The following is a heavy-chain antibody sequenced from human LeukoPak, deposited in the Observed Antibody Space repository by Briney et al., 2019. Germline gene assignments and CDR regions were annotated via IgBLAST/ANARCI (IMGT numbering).Heavy chain of an antibody. J-gene: IGHJ4*02. CDR3: GRGHWGLDY. CDR1: GVTCSDHY. D-gene: IGHD7-27*01. Sequence: GGTLRLSCAVSGVTCSDHYMSWSRQAPGKGLEWVAYITQTGSSMSYSDSVKGRFTISRDNARNSLYLQMDSLRPEDTAVYYCGRGHWGLDYWGQGTLLTVSS. CDR2: ITQTGSSM. V-gene: IGHV3-11*01.